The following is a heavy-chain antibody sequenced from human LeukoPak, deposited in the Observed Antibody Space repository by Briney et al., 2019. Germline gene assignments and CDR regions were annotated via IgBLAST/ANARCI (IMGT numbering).Heavy chain of an antibody. CDR1: GFTFDDYG. CDR2: INWNGGST. V-gene: IGHV3-20*04. D-gene: IGHD6-13*01. CDR3: ASWAAAGTKEVY. Sequence: GGSLRLSCAASGFTFDDYGMSWVRQAPGKGLEWVSGINWNGGSTGYADSVKGRFTISRDNAKSSLYLQMNSLRAEDTALYYCASWAAAGTKEVYWGQGTLVTVSS. J-gene: IGHJ4*02.